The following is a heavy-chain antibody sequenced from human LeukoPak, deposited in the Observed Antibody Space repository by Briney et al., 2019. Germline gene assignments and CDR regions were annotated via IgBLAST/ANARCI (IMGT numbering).Heavy chain of an antibody. D-gene: IGHD5-12*01. CDR3: AKGPTYSGYLQN. CDR1: GFTFSNYA. CDR2: ISSSGSTI. V-gene: IGHV3-48*01. J-gene: IGHJ4*02. Sequence: GGSLRLSCAASGFTFSNYAMNWVRQAPGKGLEWVSYISSSGSTIYYADSVKGRFTISRDNSKNTLYLQMNSLRAEDTAVYYCAKGPTYSGYLQNWGQGTLVTVSS.